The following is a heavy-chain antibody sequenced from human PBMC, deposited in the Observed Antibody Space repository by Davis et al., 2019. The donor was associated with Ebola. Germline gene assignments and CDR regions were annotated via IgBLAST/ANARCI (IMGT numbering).Heavy chain of an antibody. J-gene: IGHJ5*02. CDR2: IYYSGST. V-gene: IGHV4-59*01. CDR3: ARVGYDFWSGYYSENWFDP. Sequence: MPSETLSLTCTVSGGSISSYYWSWIRQPPGKGLEWIGYIYYSGSTYYNPSLKSRVTISVDTSKNQFSLKLSSVTAADTAVYYCARVGYDFWSGYYSENWFDPWGQGTLVTVSS. CDR1: GGSISSYY. D-gene: IGHD3-3*01.